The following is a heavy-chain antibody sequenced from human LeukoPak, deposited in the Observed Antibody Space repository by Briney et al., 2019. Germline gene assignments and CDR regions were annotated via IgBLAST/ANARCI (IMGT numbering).Heavy chain of an antibody. Sequence: GGSLRLSCAASGFTFSSYSMNWVRQAPGKGLEWVSSISSSSSYIYYAGSVKGRFTISRDNAKNSLYLQMNSLRAEDTAVYYCARDLAPDIVVVPAETHDLDYWGQGTLVTVSS. CDR3: ARDLAPDIVVVPAETHDLDY. D-gene: IGHD2-2*01. V-gene: IGHV3-21*01. J-gene: IGHJ4*02. CDR1: GFTFSSYS. CDR2: ISSSSSYI.